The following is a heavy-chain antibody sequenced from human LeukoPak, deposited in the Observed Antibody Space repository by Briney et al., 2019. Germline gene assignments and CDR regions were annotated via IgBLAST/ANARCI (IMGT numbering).Heavy chain of an antibody. CDR2: INPNSGGT. CDR3: ARGPYYYDSSGQNEYFQH. D-gene: IGHD3-22*01. Sequence: ASVKVSCKASGYTFTGYYMHWVRQAPGQGLEWMGWINPNSGGTNYAQKFQGRVTMTRDTSNSTAYMELSRLRSDDTAVYYCARGPYYYDSSGQNEYFQHWGQGTLVTVSS. CDR1: GYTFTGYY. V-gene: IGHV1-2*02. J-gene: IGHJ1*01.